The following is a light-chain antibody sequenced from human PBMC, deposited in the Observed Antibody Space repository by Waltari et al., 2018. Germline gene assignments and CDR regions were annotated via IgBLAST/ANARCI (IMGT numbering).Light chain of an antibody. V-gene: IGLV2-14*03. Sequence: QSALTQPASMSGSPGQSITISCTGTSSDVEGFNFVSWYQQYPGKAPKLIIYDVANRPSVVSHRFSGSRSDNTASLTISGLQAEDEADYYCSSYTSVNTRFGGGTKLTVL. CDR1: SSDVEGFNF. CDR3: SSYTSVNTR. J-gene: IGLJ2*01. CDR2: DVA.